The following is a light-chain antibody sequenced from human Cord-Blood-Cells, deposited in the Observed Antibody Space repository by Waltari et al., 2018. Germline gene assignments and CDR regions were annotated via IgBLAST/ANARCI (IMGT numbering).Light chain of an antibody. CDR3: MQALQTPLT. CDR1: QSLLHSNGYNY. Sequence: DIVMTQSQLSLPVTPGEPASISCTSSQSLLHSNGYNYLDWYLQKPGQSPQLLIYLGSNRAAGVPDRYSGSGSGTDFTLKISRGEAEDVGVYYCMQALQTPLTFGGGTKVEIK. CDR2: LGS. V-gene: IGKV2-28*01. J-gene: IGKJ4*01.